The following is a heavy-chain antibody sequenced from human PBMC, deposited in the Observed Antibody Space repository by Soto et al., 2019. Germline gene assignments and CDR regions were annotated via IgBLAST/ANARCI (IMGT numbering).Heavy chain of an antibody. CDR2: MNPNSGNT. CDR1: GYTFTSYD. CDR3: ARVVKEGDHNVYYYYYYMDV. J-gene: IGHJ6*03. V-gene: IGHV1-8*01. D-gene: IGHD2-21*02. Sequence: ASVKVSCKASGYTFTSYDINWVRQATGQGLEWMGWMNPNSGNTGYAQKFQGRVTMTRNTSISTAYMELSSLRSEDTAVYYCARVVKEGDHNVYYYYYYMDVWGKGTTVTVSS.